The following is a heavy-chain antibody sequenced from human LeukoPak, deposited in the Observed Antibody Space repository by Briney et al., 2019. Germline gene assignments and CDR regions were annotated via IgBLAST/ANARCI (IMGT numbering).Heavy chain of an antibody. CDR1: GFTFSNAW. J-gene: IGHJ4*02. V-gene: IGHV3-21*01. CDR2: ISSSSSYI. Sequence: GGSLRLSCAASGFTFSNAWMSWVRQAPGKGLEWVSSISSSSSYIYYADSVKGRFTISRDNAKNSLYLQMNSLRAEDTAVYYCARGPIQLWSYFDYWGQGTLVTVSS. D-gene: IGHD5-18*01. CDR3: ARGPIQLWSYFDY.